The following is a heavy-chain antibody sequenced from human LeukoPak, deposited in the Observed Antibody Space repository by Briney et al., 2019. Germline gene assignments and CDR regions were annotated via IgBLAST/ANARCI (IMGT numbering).Heavy chain of an antibody. Sequence: SVKVSCKASGGTFSSYAISWVRQAPGQGLEWMGGIIPIFGTANYAQKFQGRVTITTDESTSTAYMELSSLRSEDTAVYHCAREGQAEYSISHYYYYMDVWGKGTTVTVPS. V-gene: IGHV1-69*05. CDR1: GGTFSSYA. D-gene: IGHD2/OR15-2a*01. CDR3: AREGQAEYSISHYYYYMDV. CDR2: IIPIFGTA. J-gene: IGHJ6*03.